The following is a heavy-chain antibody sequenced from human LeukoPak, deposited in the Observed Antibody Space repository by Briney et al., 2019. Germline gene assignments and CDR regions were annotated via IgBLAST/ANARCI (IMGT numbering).Heavy chain of an antibody. D-gene: IGHD2-15*01. CDR1: GFTFSNYA. CDR2: ISASTSTT. Sequence: PGGSLRLSCVGSGFTFSNYAMSWVLQSAGKGLEWFSAISASTSTTYYSDSVRGRFTISRDISKNTLYLQMNSLRVEDTAVYYCAKSKEDCCGSFDPWGQGTLVTVSS. V-gene: IGHV3-23*01. J-gene: IGHJ5*02. CDR3: AKSKEDCCGSFDP.